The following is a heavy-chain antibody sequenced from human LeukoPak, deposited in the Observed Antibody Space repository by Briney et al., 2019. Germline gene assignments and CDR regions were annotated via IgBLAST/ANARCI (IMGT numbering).Heavy chain of an antibody. Sequence: GGSLRLSCAASGFIFSSYWMSWVRQAPGKGLEWVSYISSSGSTIYYADSVKGRFTISRDNAKNSLYLQMNSLRAEDTAVYYCARVRGVSYFDYWGQGTLVTVSS. D-gene: IGHD3-10*01. CDR3: ARVRGVSYFDY. V-gene: IGHV3-48*04. CDR1: GFIFSSYW. J-gene: IGHJ4*02. CDR2: ISSSGSTI.